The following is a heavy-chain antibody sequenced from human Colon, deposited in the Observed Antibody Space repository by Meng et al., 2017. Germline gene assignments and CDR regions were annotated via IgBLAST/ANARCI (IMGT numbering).Heavy chain of an antibody. CDR1: EYPFAGYY. J-gene: IGHJ2*01. CDR2: INPNSGGA. Sequence: QVCLVHAGARGKKPVASVKVSCKASEYPFAGYYIHWVRQAPGQGLEWMGRINPNSGGANYAQKFQGRDTMTRDTSISTAYMELSRLRSDDTAVYYCAREGLVGDLRYFDLWGRGTLVTVSS. CDR3: AREGLVGDLRYFDL. V-gene: IGHV1-2*06. D-gene: IGHD3-16*01.